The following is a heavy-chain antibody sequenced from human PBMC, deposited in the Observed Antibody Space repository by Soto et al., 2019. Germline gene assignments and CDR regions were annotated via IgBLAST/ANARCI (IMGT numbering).Heavy chain of an antibody. CDR2: IIPVLDLA. CDR3: ARGGKLGGDLDV. V-gene: IGHV1-69*02. J-gene: IGHJ6*04. D-gene: IGHD3-10*01. CDR1: GGTFNREP. Sequence: QAQLVQSGAEVKKPGSSVKVSCKASGGTFNREPFSWVRQAPGQGLQWMGRIIPVLDLADYAQKFEGRVTITADTSTTTVYLDLSALGSDDTAVYYCARGGKLGGDLDVWGKGTPVIVSS.